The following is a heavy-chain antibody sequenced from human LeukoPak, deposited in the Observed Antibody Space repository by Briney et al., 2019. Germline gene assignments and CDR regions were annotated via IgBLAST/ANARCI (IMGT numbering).Heavy chain of an antibody. CDR3: ARLKSGWYPPLMDV. V-gene: IGHV4-39*01. Sequence: SETLSLTCTVSGGSISSSSYYWGWIRQPPGKGLEWIGSIYYSGSTYYNPSLKSRVTISVGTSKNQFSLKLSSVTAADTAVYYCARLKSGWYPPLMDVWGQGTTVTVSS. J-gene: IGHJ6*02. CDR2: IYYSGST. D-gene: IGHD6-19*01. CDR1: GGSISSSSYY.